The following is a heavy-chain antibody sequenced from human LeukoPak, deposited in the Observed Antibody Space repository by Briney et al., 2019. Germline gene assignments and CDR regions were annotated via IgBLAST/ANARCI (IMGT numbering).Heavy chain of an antibody. CDR3: ARFSVGGTYYPNY. D-gene: IGHD1-26*01. V-gene: IGHV5-51*01. Sequence: GESLKISCQGSGYSFTSSWIGWVRQMPGKGLEWMGIIYPGDSDTRYSPSFQGQVTISADKSISTAYLQWSSLKVSDTAMYYCARFSVGGTYYPNYWGQGTLVSVSS. J-gene: IGHJ4*02. CDR1: GYSFTSSW. CDR2: IYPGDSDT.